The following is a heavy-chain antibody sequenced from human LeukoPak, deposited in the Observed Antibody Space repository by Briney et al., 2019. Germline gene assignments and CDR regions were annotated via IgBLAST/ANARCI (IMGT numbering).Heavy chain of an antibody. CDR1: GFTFSSYA. CDR3: ARDRFIVDTSSYYYYGMDV. J-gene: IGHJ6*04. D-gene: IGHD5-12*01. V-gene: IGHV3-30*04. CDR2: ISYDGSNK. Sequence: SGGSLRLSCAASGFTFSSYAMHWVRQAPGKGLEWVAVISYDGSNKYYADSVKGRFTISRDNSKNTLYLQMNSLRAEDTAVYYCARDRFIVDTSSYYYYGMDVWGKGTTVTVSS.